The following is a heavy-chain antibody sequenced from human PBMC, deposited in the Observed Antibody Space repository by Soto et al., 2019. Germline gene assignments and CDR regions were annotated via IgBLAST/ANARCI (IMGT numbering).Heavy chain of an antibody. D-gene: IGHD3-3*01. V-gene: IGHV4-59*01. Sequence: PSETLSLTCTVSGGSISSYYWSWIRQPPGKGLEWIGYIYYSGSTNYNPSLKSRVTISVDTSKNQFSLKLSSVTAADTAVYYCAREAGTAGGTYYDFWSGYYKPYYYYGMDVWGQGTTVT. CDR1: GGSISSYY. J-gene: IGHJ6*02. CDR2: IYYSGST. CDR3: AREAGTAGGTYYDFWSGYYKPYYYYGMDV.